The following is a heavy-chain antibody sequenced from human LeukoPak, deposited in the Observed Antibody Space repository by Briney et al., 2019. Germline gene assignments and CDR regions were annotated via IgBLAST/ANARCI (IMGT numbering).Heavy chain of an antibody. D-gene: IGHD4-17*01. CDR3: ASSNGDPDRGAFDI. CDR1: GYSFITYW. V-gene: IGHV5-51*01. Sequence: GESLKISCRGYGYSFITYWIGWVRQMPGKGLEWMGLIYPGDSDTRYSPSFQGQVTISADKSISTAYLQWSSLKASDTAMYYCASSNGDPDRGAFDIWGQGTMVTVSS. CDR2: IYPGDSDT. J-gene: IGHJ3*02.